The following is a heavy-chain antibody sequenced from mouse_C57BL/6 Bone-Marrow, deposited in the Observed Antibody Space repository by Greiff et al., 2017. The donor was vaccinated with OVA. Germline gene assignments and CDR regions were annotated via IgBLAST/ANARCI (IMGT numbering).Heavy chain of an antibody. CDR3: ARSYYGSSLYAMDY. V-gene: IGHV1-82*01. CDR2: IYPGDGDT. Sequence: QVQLQQSGPELVKPGASVKISCKASGYAFSSSWMNWVKQRPGKGLEWIGRIYPGDGDTNYNGKFKGKATLTADKSSSTAYMQLSSLTSEDSAVYCCARSYYGSSLYAMDYWGQGTSVTVSS. CDR1: GYAFSSSW. J-gene: IGHJ4*01. D-gene: IGHD1-1*01.